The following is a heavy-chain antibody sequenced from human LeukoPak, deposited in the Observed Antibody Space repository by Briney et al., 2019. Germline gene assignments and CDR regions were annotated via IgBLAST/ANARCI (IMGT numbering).Heavy chain of an antibody. Sequence: PGGSLRLSCAASGFTFSDSYMCWVRQAPGKGPEWLSFISSGGSPIKYADSVKGRFTISRDDAKNSLYLQMNSLRAEDTAVYYCATSSLYFDNWGQGTLVTVSS. CDR3: ATSSLYFDN. CDR2: ISSGGSPI. J-gene: IGHJ4*02. CDR1: GFTFSDSY. V-gene: IGHV3-11*04.